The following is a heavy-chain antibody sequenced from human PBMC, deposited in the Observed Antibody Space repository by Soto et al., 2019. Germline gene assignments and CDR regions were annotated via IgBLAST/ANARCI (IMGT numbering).Heavy chain of an antibody. J-gene: IGHJ6*02. Sequence: PSETLSLTCTVSGGSISSGGYYWSWIRQHPGKGLEWIGYIYYSGSTYYNPSLKSRVTISVDTSKNQFSLKLSSVTAADTAVYYCARDLSYYYYYGMDVWGQGTTVPAS. CDR3: ARDLSYYYYYGMDV. V-gene: IGHV4-31*03. CDR1: GGSISSGGYY. CDR2: IYYSGST.